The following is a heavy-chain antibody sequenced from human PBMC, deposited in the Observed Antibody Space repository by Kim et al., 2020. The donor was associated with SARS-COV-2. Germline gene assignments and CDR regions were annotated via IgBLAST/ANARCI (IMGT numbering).Heavy chain of an antibody. CDR2: ISYDGSNK. D-gene: IGHD1-26*01. Sequence: GGSLRLSCAASGFTFSSYAMHWVRQAPGKGLEWVAVISYDGSNKYYADSVKGRFTISRDNSKNTLYLQMNSLRAEDTAVYYCARGRVRWELLIQHWGQGTLVTVSS. V-gene: IGHV3-30-3*01. J-gene: IGHJ1*01. CDR3: ARGRVRWELLIQH. CDR1: GFTFSSYA.